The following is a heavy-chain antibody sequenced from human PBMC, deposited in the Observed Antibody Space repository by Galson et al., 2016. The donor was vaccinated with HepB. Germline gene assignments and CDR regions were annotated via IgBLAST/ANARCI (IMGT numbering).Heavy chain of an antibody. D-gene: IGHD3-10*01. CDR3: AKSGYGSGIYYYNYGMDV. CDR1: GFIFSTYA. Sequence: SLRLSCAASGFIFSTYAMSWVRQAPGKGLEWVSTIGSGGRTYYADSVKGRFTISRDNSNNILFLQMNSLRAEDTAFYYCAKSGYGSGIYYYNYGMDVWGQGTTVTVSS. J-gene: IGHJ6*02. CDR2: IGSGGRT. V-gene: IGHV3-23*01.